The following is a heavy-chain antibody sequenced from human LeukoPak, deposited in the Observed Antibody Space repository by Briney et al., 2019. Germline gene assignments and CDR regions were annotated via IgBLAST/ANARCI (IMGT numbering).Heavy chain of an antibody. CDR1: GYTFTGYY. D-gene: IGHD3-3*01. CDR3: ARGGGLTEWNDAFDI. J-gene: IGHJ3*02. Sequence: ASVKVSCKASGYTFTGYYMHWVRQAPGQGLEWMGWINPNSGGTNYAQKFQGRVTMTRDTSISTAYMELSRLRSDGTAVYYCARGGGLTEWNDAFDIWGQGTMVTVSS. CDR2: INPNSGGT. V-gene: IGHV1-2*02.